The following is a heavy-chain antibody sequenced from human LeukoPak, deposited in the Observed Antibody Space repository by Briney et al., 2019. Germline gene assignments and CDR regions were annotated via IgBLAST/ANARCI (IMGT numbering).Heavy chain of an antibody. CDR2: ISWNSGSI. CDR1: GFTFDDYA. CDR3: AKDLSGYSYGTFDY. D-gene: IGHD5-18*01. J-gene: IGHJ4*02. Sequence: PGGSLRLSCAASGFTFDDYAMHWVRQAPGKGLEWVSGISWNSGSIGYADSVKGRFTISRDNAKNSLYLRMNSLRAEDTALYYCAKDLSGYSYGTFDYWGQGTLVTVSS. V-gene: IGHV3-9*01.